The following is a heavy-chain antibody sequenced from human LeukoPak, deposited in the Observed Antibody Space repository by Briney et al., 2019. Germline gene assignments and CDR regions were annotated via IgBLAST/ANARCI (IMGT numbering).Heavy chain of an antibody. J-gene: IGHJ6*03. CDR2: ISSNSSYI. Sequence: GGSLRLSCAASGFTFSSSSMDWVRQAPGKGLEWVSSISSNSSYIYYADSVKGRFTISRDNAKNSLYLQMNSLRAEDTAVYYCTRVTPYYYYMDVWGKGTTVTVSS. V-gene: IGHV3-21*01. D-gene: IGHD5-18*01. CDR1: GFTFSSSS. CDR3: TRVTPYYYYMDV.